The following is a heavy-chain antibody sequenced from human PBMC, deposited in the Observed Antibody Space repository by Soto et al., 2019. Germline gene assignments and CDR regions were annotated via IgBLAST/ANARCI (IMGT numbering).Heavy chain of an antibody. CDR1: GFTFSSYE. Sequence: ESGGGLVQPGGSLRLSCAASGFTFSSYEMNWVRQAPGKGLEWVSYISSSGSTIYYADSVKGRFTISRDNAKNSLYLQMNSLRAEDTAVYYCARERFLEWLRWDYWGQGTLVTVSS. J-gene: IGHJ4*02. CDR3: ARERFLEWLRWDY. CDR2: ISSSGSTI. V-gene: IGHV3-48*03. D-gene: IGHD3-3*01.